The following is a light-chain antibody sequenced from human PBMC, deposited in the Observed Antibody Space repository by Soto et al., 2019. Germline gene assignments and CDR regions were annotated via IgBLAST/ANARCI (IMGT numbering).Light chain of an antibody. J-gene: IGKJ1*01. Sequence: IVMTQSPATLSASPGARVTPSCRAGQSVRSNLAWYQQKPGQAPRLLIYGASTRATGIPARFSGSGSGTEFTLSISSLQSEDFAVYYCQQYYNWPRTFGQGTKVDIK. V-gene: IGKV3-15*01. CDR1: QSVRSN. CDR2: GAS. CDR3: QQYYNWPRT.